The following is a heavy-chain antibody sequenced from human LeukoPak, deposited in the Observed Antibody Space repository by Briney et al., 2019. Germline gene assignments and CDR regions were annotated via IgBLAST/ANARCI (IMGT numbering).Heavy chain of an antibody. V-gene: IGHV4-59*08. CDR2: IYYSGST. Sequence: SETLSLTCTVSGGSISSYYWSWIRQPPGKGLEWIGYIYYSGSTYYNPSLKSRVTISVGTSKNQFSLKLSSVTAADTAVYYCARAKAMALGDYFDYWGQGTLVTVSS. J-gene: IGHJ4*02. D-gene: IGHD5-18*01. CDR3: ARAKAMALGDYFDY. CDR1: GGSISSYY.